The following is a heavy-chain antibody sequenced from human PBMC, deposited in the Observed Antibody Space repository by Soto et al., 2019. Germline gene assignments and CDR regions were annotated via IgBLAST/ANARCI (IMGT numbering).Heavy chain of an antibody. CDR2: ISSSGSTI. CDR1: GFTFSDYY. D-gene: IGHD1-1*01. J-gene: IGHJ3*02. CDR3: ARDRISWNDEGKTDAFDI. Sequence: GSLRLSCAASGFTFSDYYMSWIRQAPGKGLEWVSYISSSGSTIYYADSVKGRFTISRDNAKNSLYLQMNSLRAEDTAVYYCARDRISWNDEGKTDAFDIWGQGTMVTVSS. V-gene: IGHV3-11*01.